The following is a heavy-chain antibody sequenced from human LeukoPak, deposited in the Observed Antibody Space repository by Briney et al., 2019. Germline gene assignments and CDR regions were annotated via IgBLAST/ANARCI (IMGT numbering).Heavy chain of an antibody. D-gene: IGHD2-21*01. J-gene: IGHJ6*03. CDR1: GFTFTNYA. Sequence: PGGSLRLSCAASGFTFTNYAMHWVRQAPGKGLEYVSAISSNGDRTYYANSVKGRFTISRDNSKNTLYLQMGSLRAEDTALYYCARGVKYYYYYMDVWGKGTTVTVSS. V-gene: IGHV3-64*01. CDR3: ARGVKYYYYYMDV. CDR2: ISSNGDRT.